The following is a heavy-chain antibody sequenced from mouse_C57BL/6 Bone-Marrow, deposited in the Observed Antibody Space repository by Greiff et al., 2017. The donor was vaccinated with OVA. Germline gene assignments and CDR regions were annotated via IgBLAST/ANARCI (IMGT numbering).Heavy chain of an antibody. CDR2: IYPSDSET. D-gene: IGHD2-4*01. Sequence: QVQLKQPGAELVRPGSSVKLSCKASGYTFTSYWMDWVKQRPGQGLEWIGNIYPSDSETHYNQKFKDKATLTVDKSSSTAYMQLSSLTSEDSAVYYCARSGDYDAWFAYWGQGTLVTVSA. CDR3: ARSGDYDAWFAY. CDR1: GYTFTSYW. J-gene: IGHJ3*01. V-gene: IGHV1-61*01.